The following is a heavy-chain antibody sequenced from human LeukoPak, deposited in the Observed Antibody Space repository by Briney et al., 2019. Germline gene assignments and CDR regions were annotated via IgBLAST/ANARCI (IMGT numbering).Heavy chain of an antibody. D-gene: IGHD6-6*01. V-gene: IGHV1-2*02. Sequence: ASVKVSCKASGYTFTGYYMHWVRQAPGQGLEWMGWINPNSGGTNYAQEFQGRVTMTRDTSISTAYMELSRLRSDDTAVYYCARESRIAARQRYNWFDPWGQETLVTVSS. CDR3: ARESRIAARQRYNWFDP. CDR2: INPNSGGT. CDR1: GYTFTGYY. J-gene: IGHJ5*02.